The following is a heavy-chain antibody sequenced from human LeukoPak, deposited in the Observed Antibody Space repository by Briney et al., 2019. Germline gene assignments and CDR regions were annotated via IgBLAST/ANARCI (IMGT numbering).Heavy chain of an antibody. CDR1: GGSISSYY. J-gene: IGHJ4*02. Sequence: PSETLSPTCTVSGGSISSYYWSWIRQPPGKGLEWIGYIYYSGSTNYNPSLKSRVTISVDTSKNQFSLKLSSVTAADTAVYYCARHRTPDKYSSGWYLTFDYWGQGTLVTVSS. CDR3: ARHRTPDKYSSGWYLTFDY. D-gene: IGHD6-19*01. V-gene: IGHV4-59*08. CDR2: IYYSGST.